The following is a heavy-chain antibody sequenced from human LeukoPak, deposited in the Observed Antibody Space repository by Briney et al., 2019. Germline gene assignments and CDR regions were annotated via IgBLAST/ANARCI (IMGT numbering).Heavy chain of an antibody. V-gene: IGHV3-11*04. Sequence: PGGSLRLSCAASGFTFSDYYMSWLRQAPGKGLEWVSYISSSGSTIYYADSVKGRFTISRDNSKNTLYLQMNSLRAEDTAVYYCARGYYGSGSPFDYWGQGTLVTVSS. D-gene: IGHD3-10*01. CDR2: ISSSGSTI. CDR1: GFTFSDYY. CDR3: ARGYYGSGSPFDY. J-gene: IGHJ4*02.